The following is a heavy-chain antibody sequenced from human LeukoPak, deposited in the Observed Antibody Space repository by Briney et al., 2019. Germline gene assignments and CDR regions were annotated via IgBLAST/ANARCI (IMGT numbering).Heavy chain of an antibody. Sequence: PGRSLRLSCAASGFTFSSYAMHWVRQAPGKGLGWVAVISYDGSNKYYADSVKGRFTISRDNSKNTLYLQMNSLRAEDTAVYYCARDHYDFWSGYWGLADYWGQGTLVTVSS. V-gene: IGHV3-30*01. D-gene: IGHD3-3*01. CDR3: ARDHYDFWSGYWGLADY. CDR1: GFTFSSYA. J-gene: IGHJ4*02. CDR2: ISYDGSNK.